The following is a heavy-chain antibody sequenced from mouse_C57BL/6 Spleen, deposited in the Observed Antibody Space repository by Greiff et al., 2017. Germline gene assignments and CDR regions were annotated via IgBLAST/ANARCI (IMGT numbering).Heavy chain of an antibody. CDR2: IDPETGGT. V-gene: IGHV1-15*01. CDR3: TRRVGLLDYFDY. Sequence: QVQLKESGAELVRPGASVTLSCKASGYTFTDYEMHWVKQTPVHGLEWIGAIDPETGGTAYNQKFKGKAILTADKSSSTAYMELRSLTSEDSAVYYCTRRVGLLDYFDYWGQGTTLTVSS. D-gene: IGHD2-3*01. CDR1: GYTFTDYE. J-gene: IGHJ2*01.